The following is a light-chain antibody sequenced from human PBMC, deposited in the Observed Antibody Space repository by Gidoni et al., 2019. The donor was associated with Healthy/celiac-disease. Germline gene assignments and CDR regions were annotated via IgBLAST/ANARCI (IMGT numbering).Light chain of an antibody. CDR1: QCVSSSY. CDR2: GAS. Sequence: IVLTQSPGTRSLSPGERSSLSCRDSQCVSSSYLAWYKQKPGQAPRLLIYGASSRALGIPDRFSASGSWTDCTFTISRLAPEDCAVYYCQQYGILPRTFGQGTKVEIK. V-gene: IGKV3-20*01. J-gene: IGKJ1*01. CDR3: QQYGILPRT.